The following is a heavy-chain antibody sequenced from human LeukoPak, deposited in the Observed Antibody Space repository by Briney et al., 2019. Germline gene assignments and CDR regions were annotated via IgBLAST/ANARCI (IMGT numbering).Heavy chain of an antibody. V-gene: IGHV5-51*01. CDR2: IYPSDSDT. CDR1: GYNFATYW. Sequence: GESLKISRKASGYNFATYWIGWVRQMPGKGLEWMGIIYPSDSDTRYSPSFQGQVTISADKSISTVYLQWGSLRASDTAIYYCARTGSRYCQDYWGQGTLVTVSS. CDR3: ARTGSRYCQDY. J-gene: IGHJ4*02. D-gene: IGHD2-15*01.